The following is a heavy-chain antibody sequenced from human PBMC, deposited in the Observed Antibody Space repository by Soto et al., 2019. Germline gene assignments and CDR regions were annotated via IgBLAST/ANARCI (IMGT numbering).Heavy chain of an antibody. V-gene: IGHV3-7*01. CDR3: ARDIQLWLRGRPPPHYFDY. CDR1: GFTFSSYW. CDR2: IKQDGSEK. D-gene: IGHD5-18*01. J-gene: IGHJ4*02. Sequence: GSLRLSCAASGFTFSSYWMSWVRQAPGKGLEWVANIKQDGSEKYYVDSVKGRFTISRDNAKNSLYLQMNSLRAEDTAVYYCARDIQLWLRGRPPPHYFDYWGQGTLVTVSS.